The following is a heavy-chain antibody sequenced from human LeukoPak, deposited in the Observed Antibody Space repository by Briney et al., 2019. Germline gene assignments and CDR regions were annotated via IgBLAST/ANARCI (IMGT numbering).Heavy chain of an antibody. V-gene: IGHV3-23*01. CDR1: GFTFNNHA. CDR2: TAGSGISK. D-gene: IGHD3-22*01. CDR3: ARLPTFYYDSSGYHYDY. J-gene: IGHJ4*02. Sequence: GGSLRLSCVASGFTFNNHAMSWVRQAPGRGLEWASSTAGSGISKDYADSVKGRFTISKDKSKNTLYLQMDNLRAEDTGVYFCARLPTFYYDSSGYHYDYWGQGTLVTVSS.